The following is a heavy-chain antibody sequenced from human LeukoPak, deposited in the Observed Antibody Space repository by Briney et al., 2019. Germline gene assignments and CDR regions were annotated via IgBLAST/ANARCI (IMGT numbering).Heavy chain of an antibody. Sequence: SETLSLTCTVSGGSTSVYYWSWIRQPPGKGLEWIGYIYYSGSTNYNPSLKSRVTISVDTSKNQFSLKLSSVTAADTAVYYCASNKKGYSSGWYDYWGQGTLVTVSS. CDR3: ASNKKGYSSGWYDY. J-gene: IGHJ4*02. CDR2: IYYSGST. D-gene: IGHD6-19*01. V-gene: IGHV4-59*01. CDR1: GGSTSVYY.